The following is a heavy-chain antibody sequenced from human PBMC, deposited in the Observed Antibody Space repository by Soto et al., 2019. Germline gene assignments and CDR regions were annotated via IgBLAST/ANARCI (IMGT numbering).Heavy chain of an antibody. D-gene: IGHD1-26*01. V-gene: IGHV5-51*01. CDR2: IYPGDSDT. CDR3: ARGQVDTRLFDS. J-gene: IGHJ4*02. Sequence: GESLKISCKGSGYIFSIYWIGWVRQVPGKGLEWMGIIYPGDSDTRYNPSFQGQVTISVDKSTSTAYLRWNSLKASDTAMYYCARGQVDTRLFDSWGQGTQVTVS. CDR1: GYIFSIYW.